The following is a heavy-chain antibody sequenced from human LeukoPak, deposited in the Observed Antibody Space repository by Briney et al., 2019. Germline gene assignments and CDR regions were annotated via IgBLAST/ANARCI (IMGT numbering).Heavy chain of an antibody. D-gene: IGHD6-19*01. CDR3: ARGRGSGHKENWFDP. J-gene: IGHJ5*02. CDR1: RYTFTTYD. CDR2: MNPNSGNT. V-gene: IGHV1-8*01. Sequence: ASVKVSCKASRYTFTTYDINWLRQATGKGLDWMGWMNPNSGNTGYTQKFQGRVTMTRNTSISTAYMELSSLRSEDTAVYYCARGRGSGHKENWFDPWGQGTLVTVSS.